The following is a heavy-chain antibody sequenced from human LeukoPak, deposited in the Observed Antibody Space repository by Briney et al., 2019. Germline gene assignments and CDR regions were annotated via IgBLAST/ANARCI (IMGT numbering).Heavy chain of an antibody. D-gene: IGHD2-2*01. V-gene: IGHV4-4*02. CDR1: GGSISSSNW. Sequence: SETLSLTCAVSGGSISSSNWWSWVRQPPGKGLEWIGEIYHSGSTNYNPSLKSRVTISVDKSKNQFSLKLSSVTAADTAVYYCAREQCSSTSCYREYYYYGMDVWGQGTTVTVSS. CDR2: IYHSGST. CDR3: AREQCSSTSCYREYYYYGMDV. J-gene: IGHJ6*02.